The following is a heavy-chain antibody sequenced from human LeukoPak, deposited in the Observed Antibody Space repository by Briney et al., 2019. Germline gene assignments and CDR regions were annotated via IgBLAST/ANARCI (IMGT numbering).Heavy chain of an antibody. CDR1: GYTFTDSY. CDR3: AAARGWYAVVF. V-gene: IGHV1-2*02. J-gene: IGHJ4*02. Sequence: ASVKVSCKASGYTFTDSYIHWVRQAPGQGLEWMGWINPNSGGTNYAQKFQGRVTMTRDTSISTAYMELSRLRSDDTAVYYCAAARGWYAVVFWGQGTLVTVSS. CDR2: INPNSGGT. D-gene: IGHD6-19*01.